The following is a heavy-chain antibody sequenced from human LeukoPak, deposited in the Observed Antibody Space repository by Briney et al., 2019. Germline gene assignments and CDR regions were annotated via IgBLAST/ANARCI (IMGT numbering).Heavy chain of an antibody. J-gene: IGHJ3*02. CDR1: GGSISSYY. Sequence: PSETLSLTCTVSGGSISSYYWSWIRQPAGKGLEWIGRIYTSGSTNYNPSLKSRVTMSVDTSKNQFSLKLSSVTAADTAVYYCARDGYDILTGYPDAFDIWGQGTMVTVSS. D-gene: IGHD3-9*01. CDR3: ARDGYDILTGYPDAFDI. CDR2: IYTSGST. V-gene: IGHV4-4*07.